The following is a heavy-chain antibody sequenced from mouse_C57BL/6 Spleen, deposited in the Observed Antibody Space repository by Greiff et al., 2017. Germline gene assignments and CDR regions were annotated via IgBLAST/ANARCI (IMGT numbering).Heavy chain of an antibody. D-gene: IGHD2-3*01. Sequence: VQLKQSGPGLAKPSQTLSLTCSVTGYSITSDYWNWIRKFPGNKLEYMGYISYSGSTYYNPSLKSRLSINRDTSKNQYYLQLNSVTTEDTATYYWARWRYDGYYVRAMDYWGQGTSVTVSS. CDR3: ARWRYDGYYVRAMDY. CDR1: GYSITSDY. J-gene: IGHJ4*01. V-gene: IGHV3-8*01. CDR2: ISYSGST.